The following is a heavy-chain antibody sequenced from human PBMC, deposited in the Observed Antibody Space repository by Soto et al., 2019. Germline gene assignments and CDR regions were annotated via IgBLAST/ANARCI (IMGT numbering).Heavy chain of an antibody. CDR1: GGTFSSYA. J-gene: IGHJ5*02. V-gene: IGHV1-69*06. Sequence: QVQLVQSGAEVKKPGPSVKVSCKASGGTFSSYAISWVRQAPGQGLEWMGGIIPMFGTANYAQKFQGRVTITADKSTSTAYMELSSLRSEDTAVYYCATTDSGHLPTSPWGQGTLVTVSS. CDR2: IIPMFGTA. D-gene: IGHD1-26*01. CDR3: ATTDSGHLPTSP.